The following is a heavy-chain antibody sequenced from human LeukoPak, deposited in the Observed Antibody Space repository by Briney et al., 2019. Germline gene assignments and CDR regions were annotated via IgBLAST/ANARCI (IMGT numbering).Heavy chain of an antibody. CDR1: GFTFGSYA. CDR2: ISGSGGST. V-gene: IGHV3-23*01. J-gene: IGHJ4*02. CDR3: ARSSERKYYFDY. Sequence: GGSLRLSCAASGFTFGSYAMSWVRQAPGKGLEWVSAISGSGGSTYYADSVKGRFTISRDNSKNTLYLQMNSLRAEDTAVYYCARSSERKYYFDYWGQGTLVTVSS. D-gene: IGHD3-22*01.